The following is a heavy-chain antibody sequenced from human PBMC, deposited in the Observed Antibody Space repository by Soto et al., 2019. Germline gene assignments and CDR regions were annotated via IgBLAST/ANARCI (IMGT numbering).Heavy chain of an antibody. CDR1: GYTFTSYY. CDR2: INPSGGST. J-gene: IGHJ4*02. Sequence: GASVKISCKASGYTFTSYYMHWVRQAPGQGLEWMGIINPSGGSTSYAQKFQGRVTMTRDTSTSTIYMELSSLRTEDTAVYYCARVGIAAAGMDYWGQGTLVTVSS. D-gene: IGHD6-13*01. V-gene: IGHV1-46*03. CDR3: ARVGIAAAGMDY.